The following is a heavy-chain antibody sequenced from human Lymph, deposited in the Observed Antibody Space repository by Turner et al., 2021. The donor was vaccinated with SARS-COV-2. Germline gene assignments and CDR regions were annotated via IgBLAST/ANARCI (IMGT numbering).Heavy chain of an antibody. D-gene: IGHD6-19*01. CDR2: FDLEDGET. J-gene: IGHJ4*02. Sequence: VQLLQSGAEVKKPGSSVQVSCKVSGSTLTELSMHWVRQAPGKGLEWMGGFDLEDGETIYAQKFKGRVTMTEDTSTDTPYMELSSLRSEDTAVYYCAIGSSKPQWLDLFWYWGQGTLVTVSS. CDR1: GSTLTELS. V-gene: IGHV1-24*01. CDR3: AIGSSKPQWLDLFWY.